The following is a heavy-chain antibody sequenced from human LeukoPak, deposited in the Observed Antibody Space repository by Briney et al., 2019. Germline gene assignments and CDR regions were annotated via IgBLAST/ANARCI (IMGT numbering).Heavy chain of an antibody. V-gene: IGHV3-30*12. CDR3: ARADNEEYYFDY. CDR2: MPFDGTNK. Sequence: GGSLRLSCAASGFTFSSYGMHWVRQAPGKGLEWVSFMPFDGTNKYYADSVKGRFTISRDNAKNSLYLQMNSLRAEDTAVYYCARADNEEYYFDYWGQGTLVTVSS. CDR1: GFTFSSYG. D-gene: IGHD2-15*01. J-gene: IGHJ4*02.